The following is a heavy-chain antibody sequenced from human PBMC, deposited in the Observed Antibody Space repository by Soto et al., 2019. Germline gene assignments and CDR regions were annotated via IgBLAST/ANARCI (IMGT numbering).Heavy chain of an antibody. Sequence: QITLKESGPTLVKPTQTLTLTCTFSGFSLSTSGVGVGWIRQPPGKALEWLALIYWDDDKRYSPSLKSRLTLTKDTSKNQVVLTMTNMDPVDTATYYCAHLLSKKARYDFWSGYYYYYMDVWGKGTTVTVSS. CDR1: GFSLSTSGVG. J-gene: IGHJ6*03. D-gene: IGHD3-3*01. CDR2: IYWDDDK. CDR3: AHLLSKKARYDFWSGYYYYYMDV. V-gene: IGHV2-5*02.